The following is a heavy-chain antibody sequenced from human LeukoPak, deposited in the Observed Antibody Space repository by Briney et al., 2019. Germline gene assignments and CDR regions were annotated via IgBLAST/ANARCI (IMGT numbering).Heavy chain of an antibody. D-gene: IGHD4-17*01. V-gene: IGHV3-7*05. CDR1: GIXFGSYW. J-gene: IGHJ3*02. CDR2: IKQDGSQK. Sequence: GGSLRLSCAASGIXFGSYWMSWVRQAPGKGLEWVGTIKQDGSQKEYVDSVKGRFTISRDNAKNSLYLQMNSLRPEDTAVYYCARDPTVTNFHDAFDIWGQGTMVTVSS. CDR3: ARDPTVTNFHDAFDI.